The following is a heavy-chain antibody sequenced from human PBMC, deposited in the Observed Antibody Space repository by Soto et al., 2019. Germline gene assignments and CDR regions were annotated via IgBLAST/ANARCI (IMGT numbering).Heavy chain of an antibody. D-gene: IGHD6-6*01. CDR1: GGSISGYY. Sequence: TSETLSLTCTVSGGSISGYYWSWIRQPPGKGLEWIGYIYYSGSTNYNPSLKSRVTISEDMSKNQFSLKLSSVTAADTAVYYCARGGIAARPYSNWFDPWGQGTLVTVSS. V-gene: IGHV4-59*01. CDR2: IYYSGST. CDR3: ARGGIAARPYSNWFDP. J-gene: IGHJ5*02.